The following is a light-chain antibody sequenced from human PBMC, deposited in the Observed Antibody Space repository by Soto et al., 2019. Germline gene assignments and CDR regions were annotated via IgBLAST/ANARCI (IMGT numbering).Light chain of an antibody. CDR2: EVS. CDR3: SSYAGSNLWV. CDR1: SSDVGNYKY. V-gene: IGLV2-8*01. Sequence: QSALTQSPSASGSPGQSVTISCTGTSSDVGNYKYVSWYQQHPGKAPKLMIYEVSKRPSGVPDRFSGSKSGNTASLTVSGLQVEDEADYYCSSYAGSNLWVFVGGTKLTVL. J-gene: IGLJ3*02.